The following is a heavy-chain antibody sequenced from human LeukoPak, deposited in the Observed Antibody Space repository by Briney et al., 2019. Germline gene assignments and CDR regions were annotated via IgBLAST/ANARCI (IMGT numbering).Heavy chain of an antibody. J-gene: IGHJ6*03. V-gene: IGHV4-34*01. D-gene: IGHD6-13*01. CDR1: GGSFSGYY. Sequence: SETLSLTCAVYGGSFSGYYWSWIRQPPGKGLEWIGEINHSGSTNYNPSLKSRVTISVDTSKNQFSLKLSSVTAADTAVYYCARGRSSKIVYYMDVWGKGTTFTVSS. CDR3: ARGRSSKIVYYMDV. CDR2: INHSGST.